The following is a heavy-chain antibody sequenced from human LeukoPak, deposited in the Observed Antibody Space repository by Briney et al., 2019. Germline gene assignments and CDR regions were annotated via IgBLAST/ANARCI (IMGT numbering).Heavy chain of an antibody. J-gene: IGHJ4*02. CDR3: ARRSYGTDYFDY. CDR1: GFTLSTCP. CDR2: IHYSGST. V-gene: IGHV4-59*08. Sequence: PGGSLRLSCVAFGFTLSTCPMYWIRQPPGKGLECIGYIHYSGSTNYNPSLKSRVTISVDTSKNQFSLKLSSVTAADTAVYYCARRSYGTDYFDYWGQGTLVTVSS. D-gene: IGHD5-18*01.